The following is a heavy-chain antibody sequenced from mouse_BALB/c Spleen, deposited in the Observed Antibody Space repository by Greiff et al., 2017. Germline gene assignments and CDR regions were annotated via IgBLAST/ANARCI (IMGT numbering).Heavy chain of an antibody. Sequence: EVKLQESGPGLVKPSQSLSLTCTVTGYSITSDYAWNWIRQFPGNKLEWMGYISYSGSTSYNPSLKSRISITRDTSKNQFFLQLNSVTTEDTATYYCARTNWDVLDYWGQGTSVTVSS. V-gene: IGHV3-2*02. D-gene: IGHD4-1*01. J-gene: IGHJ4*01. CDR2: ISYSGST. CDR3: ARTNWDVLDY. CDR1: GYSITSDYA.